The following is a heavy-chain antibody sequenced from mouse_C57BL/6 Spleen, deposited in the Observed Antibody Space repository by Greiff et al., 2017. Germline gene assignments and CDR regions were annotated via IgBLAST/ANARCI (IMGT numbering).Heavy chain of an antibody. J-gene: IGHJ4*01. V-gene: IGHV5-17*01. CDR2: ISSGSSTI. CDR3: SRGGMMRYAMDY. D-gene: IGHD2-3*01. Sequence: EVMLVESGGGLVKPGGSLKLSCAASGFTFSDYGMHWVRQAPEKGLEWVAYISSGSSTIYYADTVKGRFPISRDNAKNTLFLQMTSLRSEDTAMYYCSRGGMMRYAMDYWGQGTSVTVSS. CDR1: GFTFSDYG.